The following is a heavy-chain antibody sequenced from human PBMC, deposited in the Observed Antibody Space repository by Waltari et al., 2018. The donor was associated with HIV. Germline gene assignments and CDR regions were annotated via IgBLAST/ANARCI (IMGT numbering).Heavy chain of an antibody. CDR3: ARGWGSSGCFDY. CDR2: IYYSGST. V-gene: IGHV4-59*01. J-gene: IGHJ4*02. D-gene: IGHD6-19*01. CDR1: GGSISSYY. Sequence: QVQLQESGPGLVKPSETLSLTCTVSGGSISSYYWSWIRQPPGKGLEWIGYIYYSGSTNYNPSLKSRVTISVDTSKNQFSLKLSSVTAADTAVYYCARGWGSSGCFDYWGQGTLVTVSS.